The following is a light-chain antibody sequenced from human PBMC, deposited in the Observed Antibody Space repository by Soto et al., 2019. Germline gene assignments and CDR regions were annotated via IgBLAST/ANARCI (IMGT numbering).Light chain of an antibody. J-gene: IGLJ3*02. V-gene: IGLV2-14*01. CDR1: SSDVGGYNY. Sequence: QSVLTQPASVSGSLGQSITISCTGTSSDVGGYNYVSWYQHHPGKAPKLMIYEVSNRPSGVSIRFSGSKSANTASLTISGLQAEDEADYHCASYTSSNTVLFGGGTKLTVL. CDR2: EVS. CDR3: ASYTSSNTVL.